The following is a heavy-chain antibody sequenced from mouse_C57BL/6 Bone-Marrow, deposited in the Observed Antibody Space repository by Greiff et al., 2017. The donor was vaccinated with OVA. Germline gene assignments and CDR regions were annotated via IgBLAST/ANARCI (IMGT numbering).Heavy chain of an antibody. CDR2: ISYDGSN. D-gene: IGHD1-1*01. J-gene: IGHJ1*03. CDR1: GYSITSGYY. CDR3: ATVVATGYFDV. V-gene: IGHV3-6*01. Sequence: VQLKESGPGLVKPSQSLSLTCSVTGYSITSGYYWNWIRQFPGNKLEWMGYISYDGSNNYNPSLKNRISITRDTSKNQFFLKLNSVTTEDTATYYCATVVATGYFDVWGTGTTVTVSS.